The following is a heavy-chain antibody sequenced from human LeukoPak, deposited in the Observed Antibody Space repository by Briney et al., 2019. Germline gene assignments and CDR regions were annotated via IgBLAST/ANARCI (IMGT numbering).Heavy chain of an antibody. V-gene: IGHV3-30*18. CDR2: ISYDGSNK. J-gene: IGHJ6*02. D-gene: IGHD3-22*01. Sequence: PGGSLRLSRAASGFTFSSYGMHWVRQAPGKGLEWVAVISYDGSNKYYADSVKGRFTISRDNSKNTLYLQMNSLRAEDTAVYYCAKDIYYYDSSGYPMDVWGQGTTVTVSS. CDR1: GFTFSSYG. CDR3: AKDIYYYDSSGYPMDV.